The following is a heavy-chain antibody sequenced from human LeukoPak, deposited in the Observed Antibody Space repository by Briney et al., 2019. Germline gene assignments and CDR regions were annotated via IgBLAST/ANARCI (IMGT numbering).Heavy chain of an antibody. CDR3: ARVDTAMVTGSDY. CDR1: GFTFSSYA. J-gene: IGHJ4*02. Sequence: GGSLRLSCAASGFTFSSYAMHWVRQAPGKGLEWVAGISYDGSNKYYADSVKGRFTISRDNSKNTLYLQMNSLRAEDTAVYYCARVDTAMVTGSDYWGQGTLVTVSS. CDR2: ISYDGSNK. D-gene: IGHD5-18*01. V-gene: IGHV3-30-3*01.